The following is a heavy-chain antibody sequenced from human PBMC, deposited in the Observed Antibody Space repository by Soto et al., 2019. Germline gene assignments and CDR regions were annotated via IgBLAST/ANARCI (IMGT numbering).Heavy chain of an antibody. CDR2: IYDSETT. CDR3: ARDRQSEIVAMLASNVMDV. D-gene: IGHD5-12*01. CDR1: GGSINSDDSY. J-gene: IGHJ6*02. V-gene: IGHV4-30-4*01. Sequence: TLSLTCTVSGGSINSDDSYRSWLRQPPGRGLEWIGYIYDSETTYYNPSLKSRVTISVATSKNQFSLKLNSVTAADTAVYYCARDRQSEIVAMLASNVMDVWGQGTTVTFSS.